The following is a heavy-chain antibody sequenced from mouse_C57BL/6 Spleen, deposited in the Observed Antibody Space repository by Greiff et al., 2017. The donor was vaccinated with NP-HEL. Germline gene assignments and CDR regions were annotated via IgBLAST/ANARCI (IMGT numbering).Heavy chain of an antibody. CDR2: IDPEDGDT. CDR1: GFNIKDYY. Sequence: VQLQQPGAELVRPGPSVKLSCTASGFNIKDYYMHWVKQRPEQGLEWIGRIDPEDGDTESAPKFQGKATMTADTSSNTAYLQLSSLTSEDTAVYYGTTGITTSGYYYAMDYWGQGTSVTVSS. D-gene: IGHD2-4*01. CDR3: TTGITTSGYYYAMDY. V-gene: IGHV14-1*01. J-gene: IGHJ4*01.